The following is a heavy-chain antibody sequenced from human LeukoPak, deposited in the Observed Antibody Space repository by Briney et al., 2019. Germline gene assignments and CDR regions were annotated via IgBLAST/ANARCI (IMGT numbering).Heavy chain of an antibody. CDR2: IWYDGSSK. CDR3: ARTEHLGAFDI. Sequence: GGSLRLSCAASGFTFSSYGMHWVRQAPGKGLEWVAVIWYDGSSKYYADSVKGRFTISRDNSKNTLYLQMNSLRAEDTAVYYCARTEHLGAFDIWGQGTMVTVSS. J-gene: IGHJ3*02. D-gene: IGHD1-26*01. V-gene: IGHV3-33*01. CDR1: GFTFSSYG.